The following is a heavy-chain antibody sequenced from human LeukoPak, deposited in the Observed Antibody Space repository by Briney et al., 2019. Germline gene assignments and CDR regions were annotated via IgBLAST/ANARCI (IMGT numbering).Heavy chain of an antibody. J-gene: IGHJ5*02. Sequence: SVKVSRKASGGTFSSYAISWVRQAPGQGLEWMGGIIPIFGTANYAQKFQGRVTITADESTSTAYMELSSLRSEDTAVYYCARETYSSGWFRSQLDPWGQGTLVTVSS. V-gene: IGHV1-69*01. CDR2: IIPIFGTA. CDR1: GGTFSSYA. CDR3: ARETYSSGWFRSQLDP. D-gene: IGHD6-19*01.